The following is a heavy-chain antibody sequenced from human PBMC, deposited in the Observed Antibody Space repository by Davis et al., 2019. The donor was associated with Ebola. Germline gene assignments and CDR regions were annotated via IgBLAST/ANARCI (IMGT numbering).Heavy chain of an antibody. CDR1: GGSISSYY. V-gene: IGHV4-59*08. J-gene: IGHJ4*02. D-gene: IGHD6-19*01. CDR2: IYYSGST. CDR3: ARHESIRWLGSVGSH. Sequence: MPSETLSLTCTVSGGSISSYYWSWIRQPPGKGLEWMGYIYYSGSTNYNPSLKSRVTISVDTSKNQFSLKLRSATASDTAVYYCARHESIRWLGSVGSHWGQGALVTVSS.